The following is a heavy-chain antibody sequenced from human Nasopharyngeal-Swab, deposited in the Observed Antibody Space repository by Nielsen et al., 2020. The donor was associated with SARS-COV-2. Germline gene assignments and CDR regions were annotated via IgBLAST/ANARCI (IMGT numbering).Heavy chain of an antibody. D-gene: IGHD3-10*01. CDR1: GFTFSSYA. V-gene: IGHV3-74*01. CDR3: ARDVGGATDF. CDR2: INFDGNDA. J-gene: IGHJ4*02. Sequence: GESLKISCAASGFTFSSYAMSWVRQAPGKGLVWVSRINFDGNDAQYADSVKGRFTISRDNARNTPYLQLNSLRGEDTALYFCARDVGGATDFRGQGTLVTVSS.